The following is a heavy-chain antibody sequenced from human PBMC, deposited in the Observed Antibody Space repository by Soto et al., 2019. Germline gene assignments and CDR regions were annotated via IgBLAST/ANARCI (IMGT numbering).Heavy chain of an antibody. V-gene: IGHV4-30-2*01. CDR3: ARGRAYYYGSGSSPKTNWFDP. J-gene: IGHJ5*02. CDR1: GGSISSGGYS. D-gene: IGHD3-10*01. Sequence: SETLSLTCTVSGGSISSGGYSWSWIRQPPGKGLEFIGYIYHSGSTYYNPSLKSRVTISVDRSKNQFSLKLSSVTAADTAVYYCARGRAYYYGSGSSPKTNWFDPWGQGTLVTVSS. CDR2: IYHSGST.